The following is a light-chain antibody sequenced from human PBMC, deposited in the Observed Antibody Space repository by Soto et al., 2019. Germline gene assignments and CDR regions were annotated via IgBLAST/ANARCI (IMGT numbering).Light chain of an antibody. CDR3: LQNYYSFRT. CDR1: QGIAKD. Sequence: AIQLTQSPSSLSASVGDRVTITCRASQGIAKDLGWYQQKPGKAPRLLIFGASFLQSGVPSRFSGSGSGTDFTLTINGLQPEDFATYYCLQNYYSFRTFGQGTKVAIK. CDR2: GAS. J-gene: IGKJ1*01. V-gene: IGKV1-6*01.